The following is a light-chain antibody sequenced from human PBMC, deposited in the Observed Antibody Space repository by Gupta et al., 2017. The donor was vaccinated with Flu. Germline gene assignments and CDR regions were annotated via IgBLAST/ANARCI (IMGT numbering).Light chain of an antibody. J-gene: IGLJ1*01. CDR3: SSYTSTTTRLV. Sequence: QSALTQPASVSGSPGQSITISCTGTRSDVGGYNYVSWYQHHPGKAPKLMIYDVSNRPSGVSNRFSGSKSDNTASLTISGLQTEDEADYFCSSYTSTTTRLVFGTGTKVTVL. CDR2: DVS. CDR1: RSDVGGYNY. V-gene: IGLV2-14*03.